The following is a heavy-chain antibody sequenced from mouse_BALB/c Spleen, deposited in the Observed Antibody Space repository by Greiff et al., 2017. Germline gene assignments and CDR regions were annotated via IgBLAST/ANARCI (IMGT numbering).Heavy chain of an antibody. J-gene: IGHJ1*01. V-gene: IGHV4-1*02. CDR3: ARPPLLRDWYFDV. CDR2: INPDSSTI. CDR1: GFDFSRYW. Sequence: EVKLLESGGGLVQPGGSLKLSCAASGFDFSRYWMSWVRQAPGKGLEWIGEINPDSSTINYTPSLKDKFIISRDNAKNTLYLQMSKVRSEDTALYYCARPPLLRDWYFDVWGAGTTVTVSS. D-gene: IGHD1-2*01.